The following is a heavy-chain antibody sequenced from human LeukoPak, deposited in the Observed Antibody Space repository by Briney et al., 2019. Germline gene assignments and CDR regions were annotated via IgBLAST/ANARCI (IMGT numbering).Heavy chain of an antibody. CDR2: IWYDGSNK. D-gene: IGHD1-1*01. J-gene: IGHJ5*02. Sequence: PGGSLRLSCAASGFTFSSYGLHWVRQAPGKGLEGVAVIWYDGSNKYYPDSVKGRFTISRDDSKNTLYLQMNSLRAEDTAVYYCARDSGPLDTWGQGTLVTVSS. CDR1: GFTFSSYG. V-gene: IGHV3-33*01. CDR3: ARDSGPLDT.